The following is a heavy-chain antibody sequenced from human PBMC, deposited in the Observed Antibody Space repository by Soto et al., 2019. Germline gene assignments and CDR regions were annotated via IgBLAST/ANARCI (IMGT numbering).Heavy chain of an antibody. CDR1: GYTFTNYG. CDR2: NSGYNGNT. J-gene: IGHJ6*02. V-gene: IGHV1-18*01. Sequence: QVQVVQSGDEVKKPGASVKVSCKASGYTFTNYGFSWVRQAPGQGLEWMGRNSGYNGNTKYAEKFQGRVTMTTDTSTSTAHMELRSLRSDDTAVYYCAREGQAPYYYYGMDVWGQGTAVTVSS. CDR3: AREGQAPYYYYGMDV.